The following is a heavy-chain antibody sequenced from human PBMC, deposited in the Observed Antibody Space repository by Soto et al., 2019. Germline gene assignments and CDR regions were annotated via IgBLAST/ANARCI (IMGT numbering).Heavy chain of an antibody. Sequence: ASGKFCFKTSRYPFADYHTHFLRQAPGYGLEWMGWVIPSSGATRYAQMLQGRVTMTRDTSISTAYMELRRLTSDDTAIYYCARAESYYDRSGYYYFDGWGHGTMVTGSS. V-gene: IGHV1-2*02. D-gene: IGHD3-22*01. CDR2: VIPSSGAT. J-gene: IGHJ4*01. CDR1: RYPFADYH. CDR3: ARAESYYDRSGYYYFDG.